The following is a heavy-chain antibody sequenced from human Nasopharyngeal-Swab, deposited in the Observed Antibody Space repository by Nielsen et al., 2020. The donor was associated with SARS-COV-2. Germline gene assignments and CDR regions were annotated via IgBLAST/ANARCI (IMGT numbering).Heavy chain of an antibody. CDR2: IYHSGRT. V-gene: IGHV4-38-2*02. J-gene: IGHJ5*02. Sequence: RPAPGRGLEWVGSIYHSGRTNYNPSLKSRVSISVDTSKNQVSLKLNSVTAADSAVYYCARDQGIAVPIGWFDPWGQGTPVTVSS. CDR3: ARDQGIAVPIGWFDP. D-gene: IGHD6-19*01.